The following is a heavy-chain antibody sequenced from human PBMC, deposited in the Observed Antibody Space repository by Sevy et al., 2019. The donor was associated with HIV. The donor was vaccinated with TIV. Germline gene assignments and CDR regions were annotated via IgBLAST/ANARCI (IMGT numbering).Heavy chain of an antibody. CDR2: ISSSSSTI. Sequence: GGSLRLSCAASGFTFSSYSMNWVRQAPGKGLEWVSYISSSSSTIYYADSVKGRFTISRDNAKNSLYLQMNSLRAEDTAVYYWARGTGDFDYWGQGTLVTVSS. V-gene: IGHV3-48*01. D-gene: IGHD7-27*01. CDR1: GFTFSSYS. CDR3: ARGTGDFDY. J-gene: IGHJ4*02.